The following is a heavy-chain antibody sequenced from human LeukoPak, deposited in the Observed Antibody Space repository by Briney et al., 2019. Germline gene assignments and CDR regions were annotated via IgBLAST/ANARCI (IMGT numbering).Heavy chain of an antibody. J-gene: IGHJ4*02. CDR3: ARDGCGGDCPFDY. V-gene: IGHV3-30-3*01. CDR1: GFTFSSYA. CDR2: ISYDGSNK. Sequence: GGSLRLSCAASGFTFSSYAMSWVRQAPGKGLEWVAVISYDGSNKYYADSVKGRFTISRDNSKNTLYLQMNSLRAEDTAVYYCARDGCGGDCPFDYWGQGTLVTVSS. D-gene: IGHD2-21*02.